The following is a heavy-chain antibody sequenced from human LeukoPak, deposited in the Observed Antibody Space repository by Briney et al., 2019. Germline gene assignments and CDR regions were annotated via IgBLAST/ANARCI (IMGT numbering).Heavy chain of an antibody. CDR1: GLTFTNYG. Sequence: ASVKVSCKASGLTFTNYGITWVRQAPGQGLEWMGWISAYNGNTNYAQKLQGRVTMTTDTSTSTAYMELRSLRSDDTAVYYCARAAGNPNWYFDLWGRGTLVTVSS. J-gene: IGHJ2*01. CDR2: ISAYNGNT. CDR3: ARAAGNPNWYFDL. V-gene: IGHV1-18*01. D-gene: IGHD3-10*01.